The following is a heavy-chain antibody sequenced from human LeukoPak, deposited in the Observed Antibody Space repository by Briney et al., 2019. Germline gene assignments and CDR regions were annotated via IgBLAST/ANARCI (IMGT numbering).Heavy chain of an antibody. J-gene: IGHJ5*02. CDR2: IHYSGTT. D-gene: IGHD1-1*01. CDR1: NVAIKNYY. Sequence: SETLSLTCTVTNVAIKNYYWSWIRQSPGERLEWIAYIHYSGTTIYNPSLNSRVTVSLGTSKNQFFLRLDSMTAADTAIYYCARHTVQTLSPFDLWGQGTLVTVSS. V-gene: IGHV4-59*08. CDR3: ARHTVQTLSPFDL.